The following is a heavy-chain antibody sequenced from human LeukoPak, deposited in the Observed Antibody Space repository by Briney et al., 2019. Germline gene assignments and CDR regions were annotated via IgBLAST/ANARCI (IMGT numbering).Heavy chain of an antibody. Sequence: GASVKVSCKASGYTCTNYYMHWVRQAPGQGLEWMGWIDPNSGGTYYAQKFQGRVTMTRDTSISTAYMELSWLKSDDTAVYYCARGRRILVGDTNAGDFFDYWGQGTLVTVSS. CDR2: IDPNSGGT. CDR1: GYTCTNYY. CDR3: ARGRRILVGDTNAGDFFDY. D-gene: IGHD1-26*01. J-gene: IGHJ4*02. V-gene: IGHV1-2*02.